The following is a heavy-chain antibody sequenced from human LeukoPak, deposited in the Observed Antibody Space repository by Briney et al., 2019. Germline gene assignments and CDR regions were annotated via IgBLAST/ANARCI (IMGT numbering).Heavy chain of an antibody. J-gene: IGHJ4*02. CDR1: GYTFTTYA. Sequence: SVKVSCKASGYTFTTYAMNWVRQAPGQGLEWMGGIIPIFGTANYAQKFQGRVTITTDESTSTAYMELSSLRSEDTAVYYCASAGSGSYYPPYFDYWGQGTLVTVSS. CDR2: IIPIFGTA. V-gene: IGHV1-69*05. CDR3: ASAGSGSYYPPYFDY. D-gene: IGHD3-10*01.